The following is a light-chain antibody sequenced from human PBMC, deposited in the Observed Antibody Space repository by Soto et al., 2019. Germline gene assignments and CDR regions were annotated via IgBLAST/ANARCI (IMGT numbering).Light chain of an antibody. V-gene: IGKV1-39*01. CDR3: QQSYRTPLT. Sequence: DIQMTQSPSSVSASVGDRVTITCRASQGVKTDLGWYQQKPGKAPKVLIYDASILESGVPSRFSGSGSGADFTLTISSLRREYFASYYCQQSYRTPLTFGGGTKVEIK. CDR1: QGVKTD. CDR2: DAS. J-gene: IGKJ4*01.